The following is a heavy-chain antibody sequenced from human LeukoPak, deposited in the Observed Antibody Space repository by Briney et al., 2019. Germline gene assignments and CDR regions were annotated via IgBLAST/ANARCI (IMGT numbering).Heavy chain of an antibody. CDR3: ARRGARLLWLGGGYYFDY. CDR2: INHSGST. CDR1: GGSFSGYY. Sequence: TSETLSLTCAVYGGSFSGYYWSWVRQPPGKGLEWVGEINHSGSTNYNPSLKSRVTISVDTSKNQFSLKLSSVTAADTAVYYCARRGARLLWLGGGYYFDYWGQGTLVTVSS. V-gene: IGHV4-34*01. J-gene: IGHJ4*02. D-gene: IGHD3-10*01.